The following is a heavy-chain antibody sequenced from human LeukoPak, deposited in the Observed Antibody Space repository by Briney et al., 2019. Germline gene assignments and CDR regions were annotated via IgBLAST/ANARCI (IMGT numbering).Heavy chain of an antibody. Sequence: GGSLRLSCAASGFTFSSYSMNWVRQAPRKGLEWVSSISSSSSYIYYADSVKGRFTISRDNAKNSLYLQMNRLRAEDTAVYYCARADYGDYLYYDYWGQGTLVTVSS. CDR1: GFTFSSYS. D-gene: IGHD4-17*01. CDR3: ARADYGDYLYYDY. J-gene: IGHJ4*02. CDR2: ISSSSSYI. V-gene: IGHV3-21*01.